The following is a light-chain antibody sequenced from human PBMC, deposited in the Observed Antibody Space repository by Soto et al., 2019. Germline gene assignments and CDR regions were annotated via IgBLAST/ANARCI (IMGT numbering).Light chain of an antibody. CDR1: QSVSRN. Sequence: EIVMTQSPATLSVSPGERATLSCRASQSVSRNLAWYQQKVGQAPRLLIYGSSTRATGIPARISGSGSGTEFTLTISSLQSEDFAVYYCQQYDNWAWTFGQGTKVDI. CDR2: GSS. CDR3: QQYDNWAWT. V-gene: IGKV3-15*01. J-gene: IGKJ1*01.